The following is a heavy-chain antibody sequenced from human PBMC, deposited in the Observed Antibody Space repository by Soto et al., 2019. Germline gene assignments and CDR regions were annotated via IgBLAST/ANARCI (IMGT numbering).Heavy chain of an antibody. J-gene: IGHJ4*02. V-gene: IGHV4-30-4*01. D-gene: IGHD3-3*01. CDR2: TYNRGTT. CDR1: GDSISSGYF. CDR3: ARGPSADKIDY. Sequence: QVQLQESGPGLVEPSQTLSLTCTVSGDSISSGYFWSWIRHSPGKGLGWIGDTYNRGTTYNNPSPRSRGTISIDTSRNQFSLRLTSVTAADTAVYYCARGPSADKIDYWGQGTLVTVSS.